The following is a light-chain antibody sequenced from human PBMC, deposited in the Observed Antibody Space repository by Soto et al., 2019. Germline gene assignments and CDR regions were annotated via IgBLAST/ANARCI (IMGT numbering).Light chain of an antibody. J-gene: IGKJ2*01. CDR1: QSVNNN. CDR2: GAS. CDR3: QQYNNLPPDT. Sequence: EIILTQSPASLSVSPRERATLSCRASQSVNNNLAWYQQKPGQAPRLLICGASTRATGIPGRFRGSGSGTEFTLTITSLQSEDFAVYYCQQYNNLPPDTFGQGTKLEIK. V-gene: IGKV3-15*01.